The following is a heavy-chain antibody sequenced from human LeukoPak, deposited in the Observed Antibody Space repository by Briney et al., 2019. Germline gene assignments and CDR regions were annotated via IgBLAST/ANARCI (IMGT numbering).Heavy chain of an antibody. CDR1: GFTFSSYS. J-gene: IGHJ4*02. Sequence: GGSLRLSCAASGFTFSSYSMNWVRQAPGKGLEWVSYISSSSSTIHYADSVKGRFTISRDNAKNSLYLQMNSLRAEDTAVYYCARSPWRIAAAGSFDYWGQGTLVTVSS. D-gene: IGHD6-25*01. CDR3: ARSPWRIAAAGSFDY. CDR2: ISSSSSTI. V-gene: IGHV3-48*01.